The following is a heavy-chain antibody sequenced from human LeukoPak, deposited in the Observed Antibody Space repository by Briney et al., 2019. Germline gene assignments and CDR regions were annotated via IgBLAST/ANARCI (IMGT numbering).Heavy chain of an antibody. J-gene: IGHJ4*02. V-gene: IGHV4-34*01. CDR1: GGSFSGYY. CDR2: INHSGST. Sequence: PSETLSLTCAVYGGSFSGYYWSWIRQPPGKGLEWIGEINHSGSTNYNPSLKSRVTISVDTSKNQFSLKLSSVTAADTAVYYCARMIRHFDYWGQGTLVTVSS. D-gene: IGHD3-16*01. CDR3: ARMIRHFDY.